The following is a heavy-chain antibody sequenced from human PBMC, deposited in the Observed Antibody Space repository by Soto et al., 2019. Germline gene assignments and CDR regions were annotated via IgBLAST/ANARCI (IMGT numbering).Heavy chain of an antibody. CDR1: GGAISSGGFH. D-gene: IGHD3-22*01. CDR3: ARHGSISAVIADAFDV. V-gene: IGHV4-31*03. CDR2: IYYSGST. J-gene: IGHJ3*01. Sequence: SETLSLTYTVSGGAISSGGFHWSWIRQHPGKGLEWIGSIYYSGSTYYNPSLKSRITISVDTSENQFSLKLSAVTAADTAVYYCARHGSISAVIADAFDVWGPGTMVTVSS.